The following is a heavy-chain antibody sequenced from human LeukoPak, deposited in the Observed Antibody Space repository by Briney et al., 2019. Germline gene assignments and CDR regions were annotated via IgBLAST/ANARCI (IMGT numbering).Heavy chain of an antibody. CDR3: ARGTSASDI. CDR1: GFTFSSYT. V-gene: IGHV3-21*01. D-gene: IGHD3/OR15-3a*01. CDR2: ISSSSNYI. Sequence: PGRSLRLSCAASGFTFSSYTMNWVRQAPGKGLEWVSSISSSSNYIFYVDSVKGRFTISRDNAKNSLYLQMNSLRAEDTAVYYCARGTSASDIWGQGTMVTVSS. J-gene: IGHJ3*02.